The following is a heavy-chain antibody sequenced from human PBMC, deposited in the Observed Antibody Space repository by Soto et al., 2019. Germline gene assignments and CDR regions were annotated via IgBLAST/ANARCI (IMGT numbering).Heavy chain of an antibody. CDR1: GFRFSSFA. Sequence: EVQLLESGGGLVHPGGSLRLPCAASGFRFSSFAMSWVRQTPGEGLEWVAGINGGGDATYYTDSVRGRFAISRDNFKNTLYLKMDSLRAEDTAVYYCAKESAATGIPFFDYWGQGTLVTVSS. CDR3: AKESAATGIPFFDY. CDR2: INGGGDAT. V-gene: IGHV3-23*01. J-gene: IGHJ4*02. D-gene: IGHD6-13*01.